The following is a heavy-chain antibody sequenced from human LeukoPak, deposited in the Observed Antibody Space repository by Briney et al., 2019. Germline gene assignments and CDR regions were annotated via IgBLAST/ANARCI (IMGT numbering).Heavy chain of an antibody. CDR2: IYPGDSDT. CDR3: ARAYYYDSSGYLYYFDY. J-gene: IGHJ4*02. Sequence: GESLKIPCKGSGYSFTSYWIGWVRQMPGKGLEWMGIIYPGDSDTRYSPSFQGQVTISADKSIGTAYLQWSSLKASDTAMYYCARAYYYDSSGYLYYFDYWGQGTLVTVSS. V-gene: IGHV5-51*01. CDR1: GYSFTSYW. D-gene: IGHD3-22*01.